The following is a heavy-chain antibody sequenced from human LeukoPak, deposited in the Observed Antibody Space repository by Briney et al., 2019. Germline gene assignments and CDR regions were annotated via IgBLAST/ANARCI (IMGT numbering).Heavy chain of an antibody. V-gene: IGHV3-48*02. CDR2: ISSSSSI. J-gene: IGHJ6*02. D-gene: IGHD4-17*01. Sequence: GGSLRLSCAASGFTFSSYSMNWVRQAPGKGLEWVSHISSSSSINYADSVKGRFTISRDNAKNSPYLQMNSLRDEDTAVYYCAKTTVTTGNYYGLDVWGQGTTVTVSS. CDR3: AKTTVTTGNYYGLDV. CDR1: GFTFSSYS.